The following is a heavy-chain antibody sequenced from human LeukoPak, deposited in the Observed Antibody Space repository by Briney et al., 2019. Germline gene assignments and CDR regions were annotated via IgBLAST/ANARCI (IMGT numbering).Heavy chain of an antibody. D-gene: IGHD3-3*01. CDR1: GFTFSSYG. CDR3: AKAIDFWSGYHDAFDI. CDR2: ISYDGSNK. Sequence: GGSLRLSCAASGFTFSSYGMHWVRQAPGKGLEWVAVISYDGSNKYYADSVKGRFTISRDNSKNTLYLQMNSLRAEDTAVYYCAKAIDFWSGYHDAFDIWGQGTMVTVSS. J-gene: IGHJ3*02. V-gene: IGHV3-30*18.